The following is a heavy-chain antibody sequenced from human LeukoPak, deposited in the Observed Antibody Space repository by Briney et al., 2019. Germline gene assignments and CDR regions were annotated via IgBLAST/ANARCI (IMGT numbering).Heavy chain of an antibody. CDR1: GFTFSSYA. V-gene: IGHV3-23*01. CDR2: ISGSGGST. D-gene: IGHD2-15*01. Sequence: GGSLRLSCAASGFTFSSYAMSWVRQAPGKGLEWVSAISGSGGSTYYADSVKGRFTISRDNSKNTLYLQMNSLRAEDTAVYYCAKRYCSGGSCSPQFDYWGQGTLVTVSS. J-gene: IGHJ4*02. CDR3: AKRYCSGGSCSPQFDY.